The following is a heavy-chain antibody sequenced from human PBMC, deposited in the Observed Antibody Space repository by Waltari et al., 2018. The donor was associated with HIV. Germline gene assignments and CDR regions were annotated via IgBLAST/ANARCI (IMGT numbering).Heavy chain of an antibody. CDR3: AKDFGYYDSSGPIFDY. D-gene: IGHD3-22*01. CDR2: ISGSGGST. V-gene: IGHV3-23*01. Sequence: EVQLLESGGGLVQPGGSLRLSCAASGFTFSSYAMSWVRQAPGKGLEWVSAISGSGGSTYYADSVKGRFTISRDNSKNTLYLQMNSLRAEDTAVYYCAKDFGYYDSSGPIFDYWGQGTLVTVSS. J-gene: IGHJ4*02. CDR1: GFTFSSYA.